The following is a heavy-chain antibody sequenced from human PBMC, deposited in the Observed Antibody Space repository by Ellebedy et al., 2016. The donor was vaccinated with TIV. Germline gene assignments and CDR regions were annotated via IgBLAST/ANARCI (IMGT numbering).Heavy chain of an antibody. CDR1: VFTVRSNY. Sequence: GGSLRLSCAVSVFTVRSNYMSWVRQAPGKGLEWVSSINSGGTTYYADSVKGRFTISRDNSKNTLYLQMNSLRAEDTAVYYCARHRYYSSTWYYFDHWGQGTLVTVSS. D-gene: IGHD2-2*01. CDR2: INSGGTT. V-gene: IGHV3-53*01. CDR3: ARHRYYSSTWYYFDH. J-gene: IGHJ4*02.